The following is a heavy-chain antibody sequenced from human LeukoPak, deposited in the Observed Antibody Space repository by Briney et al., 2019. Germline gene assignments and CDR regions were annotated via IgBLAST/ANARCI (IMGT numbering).Heavy chain of an antibody. CDR3: AKVDSGVVPRGGAFDI. V-gene: IGHV3-21*04. Sequence: GRSLRLSCAASGFTFSSYSMNWVRQAPGKGLEWVSSISGSSSYIYYADSVKGRFTISRDNAKNSLYLQMNSLRAEDTALYYCAKVDSGVVPRGGAFDIWGQGTMVTVSS. D-gene: IGHD3-3*01. CDR1: GFTFSSYS. J-gene: IGHJ3*02. CDR2: ISGSSSYI.